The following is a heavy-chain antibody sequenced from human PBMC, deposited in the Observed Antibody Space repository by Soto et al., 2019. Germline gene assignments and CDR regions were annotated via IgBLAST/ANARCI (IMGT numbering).Heavy chain of an antibody. CDR2: IWYDGSNK. CDR3: ARAKPAEYWFDP. Sequence: GGSLRLSCAASGFTFSSYGMHWVRQAPGKGLEWVAVIWYDGSNKYYADSVKGRFTISRDNSKNTLYLQMNSLRAEDTAVYYCARAKPAEYWFDPWGQGTLVTVSS. J-gene: IGHJ5*02. CDR1: GFTFSSYG. V-gene: IGHV3-33*01.